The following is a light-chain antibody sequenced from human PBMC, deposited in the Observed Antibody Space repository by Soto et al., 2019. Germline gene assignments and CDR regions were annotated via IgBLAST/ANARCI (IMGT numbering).Light chain of an antibody. V-gene: IGLV2-14*01. Sequence: QSALTQPPSASGSPGQSVTISCTGTSSDVGAYDYVSWYQHHPGKAPKLMIYEVSYRPSGISNRFSGSKSDNTASLTISGLQAEDEADYYCSSYTTSSTLVFGTGTQLTVL. CDR1: SSDVGAYDY. CDR3: SSYTTSSTLV. J-gene: IGLJ1*01. CDR2: EVS.